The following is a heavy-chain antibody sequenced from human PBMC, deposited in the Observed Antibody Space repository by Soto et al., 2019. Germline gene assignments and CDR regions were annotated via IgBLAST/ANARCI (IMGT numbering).Heavy chain of an antibody. D-gene: IGHD3-10*01. CDR2: IIAIFGTA. CDR1: GGTFSSYA. V-gene: IGHV1-69*01. J-gene: IGHJ4*02. Sequence: QVQLVQSGAEVKKPGSSVKVSCKASGGTFSSYAISWVRQAPGQGLEWRGGIIAIFGTANYAQKFQGRVTITADESTSTAYMELSSLRSDDTAVYYCASSITMVRGVGYFDYWGQGTLVTVSS. CDR3: ASSITMVRGVGYFDY.